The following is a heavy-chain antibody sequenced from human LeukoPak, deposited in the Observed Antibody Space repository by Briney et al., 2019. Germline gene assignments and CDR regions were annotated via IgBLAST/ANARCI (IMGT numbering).Heavy chain of an antibody. D-gene: IGHD3-22*01. J-gene: IGHJ5*02. CDR1: GFSFEDYG. V-gene: IGHV3-20*04. CDR2: INWNGGST. CDR3: ARNYDRSGYGYNWFDP. Sequence: GGSLRLSCAASGFSFEDYGMSWVRQAPGRGLEWVSGINWNGGSTGYGDSVKGRFTISRDNAKNCLYLQMNSLRAEDTAVYYCARNYDRSGYGYNWFDPWGQGTLVTVSS.